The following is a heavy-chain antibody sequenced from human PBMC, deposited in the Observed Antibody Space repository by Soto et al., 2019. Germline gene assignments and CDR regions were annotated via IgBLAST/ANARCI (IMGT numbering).Heavy chain of an antibody. CDR3: ARDLDGSGSYYTDY. CDR1: GYTFTNYG. J-gene: IGHJ4*02. Sequence: ASVKVSCKASGYTFTNYGISWVRQAPGQGLEWMGWISAYKGDTNYAQNLRGRVTMTTDTSTNTAYMELRSLRDDDTAVYYCARDLDGSGSYYTDYWGPGTLVPVSS. V-gene: IGHV1-18*01. D-gene: IGHD3-10*01. CDR2: ISAYKGDT.